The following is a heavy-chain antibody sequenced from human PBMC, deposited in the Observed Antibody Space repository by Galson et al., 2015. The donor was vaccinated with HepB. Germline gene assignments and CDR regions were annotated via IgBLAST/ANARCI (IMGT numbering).Heavy chain of an antibody. V-gene: IGHV3-23*01. CDR2: ISGSGGST. CDR1: GFTFSSYA. J-gene: IGHJ4*02. CDR3: AKAGYCSGGSCYSTPAQFDY. D-gene: IGHD2-15*01. Sequence: SLRLSCAASGFTFSSYAMSWVRQAPGKGLEWVSAISGSGGSTYYADSVKGRFTISRDNSKNTLYLQMNSLRAEDTAVYYCAKAGYCSGGSCYSTPAQFDYWGQGTLVTVSS.